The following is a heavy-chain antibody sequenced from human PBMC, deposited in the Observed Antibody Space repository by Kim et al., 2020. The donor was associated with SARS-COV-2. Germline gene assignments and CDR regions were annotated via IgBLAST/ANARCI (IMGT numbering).Heavy chain of an antibody. V-gene: IGHV3-13*01. D-gene: IGHD1-26*01. CDR2: IGAAGDT. J-gene: IGHJ4*02. CDR3: ARDSGSYSFDY. Sequence: GGSLRLSCVASGFTFRTSAMQWVRQVAGKGLEWVSAIGAAGDTYYSGSVKGRFTISRENAKNSLYLQMNSLRTEDTAVYYCARDSGSYSFDYWGQGTLVT. CDR1: GFTFRTSA.